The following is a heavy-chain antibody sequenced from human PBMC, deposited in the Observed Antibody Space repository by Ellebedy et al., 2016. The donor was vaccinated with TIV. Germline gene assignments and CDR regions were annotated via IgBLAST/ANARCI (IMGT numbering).Heavy chain of an antibody. Sequence: SETLSLTXAVYGGSFSGYYWSWIRQPPGKGLEWIGEINHSGSTNYNPSLKSRVTISVDTSKNQFSLKLSSVTAADTAVYYCARGGTIFGVVHSYYYYGMDVWGQGTTVTVSS. J-gene: IGHJ6*02. V-gene: IGHV4-34*09. CDR3: ARGGTIFGVVHSYYYYGMDV. CDR2: INHSGST. CDR1: GGSFSGYY. D-gene: IGHD3-3*01.